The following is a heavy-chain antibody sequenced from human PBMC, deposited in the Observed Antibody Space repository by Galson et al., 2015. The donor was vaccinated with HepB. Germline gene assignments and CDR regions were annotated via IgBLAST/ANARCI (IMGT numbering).Heavy chain of an antibody. J-gene: IGHJ4*02. CDR3: ARSAAGSPYYFDY. CDR2: ISSSSYYI. D-gene: IGHD6-13*01. CDR1: GFTFSSYT. Sequence: SLRLSCAVSGFTFSSYTMNWVRQAPGKGLEWVSSISSSSYYIYYADSVKGRFTISRDNAKNSLYLQMNSLRAEDTAVYYCARSAAGSPYYFDYWGQGTLATVSS. V-gene: IGHV3-21*01.